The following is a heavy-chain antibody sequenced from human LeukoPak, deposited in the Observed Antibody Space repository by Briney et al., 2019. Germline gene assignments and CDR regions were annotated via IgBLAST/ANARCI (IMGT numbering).Heavy chain of an antibody. J-gene: IGHJ4*01. Sequence: ASVKVSCKASGYTFTNYPMNWVRQAPGQGPEWMGWINTNTRNPTYAQGFTGRFVFSLDTSVSTAYLQISSLQAEDAAMYYCARGDYGSGGLYYFEYWGHGTLVTVSS. D-gene: IGHD3-10*01. CDR1: GYTFTNYP. CDR2: INTNTRNP. CDR3: ARGDYGSGGLYYFEY. V-gene: IGHV7-4-1*02.